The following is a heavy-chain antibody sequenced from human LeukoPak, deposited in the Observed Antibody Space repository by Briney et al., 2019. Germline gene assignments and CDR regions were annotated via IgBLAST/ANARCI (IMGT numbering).Heavy chain of an antibody. V-gene: IGHV1-18*01. D-gene: IGHD3-10*01. CDR2: ISAYNGNT. Sequence: ASVKVSCKASGYTFTSYAFRWVRQAPGQGLEWMGWISAYNGNTNYAQNFQGRVTMTRDTSISTAYMELSSLRSDDTAVYYCARDLGDTYGSVGDFDYWGQGTLVTVSS. J-gene: IGHJ4*02. CDR3: ARDLGDTYGSVGDFDY. CDR1: GYTFTSYA.